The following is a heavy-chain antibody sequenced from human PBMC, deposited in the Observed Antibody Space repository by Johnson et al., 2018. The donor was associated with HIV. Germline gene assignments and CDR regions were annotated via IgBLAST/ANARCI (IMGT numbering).Heavy chain of an antibody. J-gene: IGHJ3*02. CDR3: AKGGSLTQDAPVDI. V-gene: IGHV3-30*02. Sequence: QVQLVESGGGLVQSGGSLRLACVASGFIVGTKYMSWVRQAPGKGLEWVAFIRYDGSNKYYADSVKGRFTISRDNSKNTLYLQMNSLRAEDTAVYYCAKGGSLTQDAPVDIWGQGTMVNVSS. D-gene: IGHD1-14*01. CDR1: GFIVGTKY. CDR2: IRYDGSNK.